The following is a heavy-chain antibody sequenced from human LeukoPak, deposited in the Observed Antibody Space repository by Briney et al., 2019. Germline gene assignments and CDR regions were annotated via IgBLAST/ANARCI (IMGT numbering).Heavy chain of an antibody. J-gene: IGHJ4*02. Sequence: PSETLSLTCTVSGGSISSYYWSWIRQPPGKGLEWIGYIYYSGSTNYNPSLKSRVTISVDTSKNQFPLKLSSVTAADTAVYYCAKDTRTISCLEYWGQGTLVTVSS. V-gene: IGHV4-59*01. CDR2: IYYSGST. D-gene: IGHD3-3*01. CDR3: AKDTRTISCLEY. CDR1: GGSISSYY.